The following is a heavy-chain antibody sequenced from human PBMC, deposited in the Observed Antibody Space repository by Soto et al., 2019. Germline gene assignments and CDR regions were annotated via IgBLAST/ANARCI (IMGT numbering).Heavy chain of an antibody. V-gene: IGHV4-31*02. J-gene: IGHJ4*02. Sequence: WTWIRQPPGKGPEWIGHIYYSGSTYYNPSLKSRVTISLDTAKNQFSLKLTSVTAADTAVYYCARGYDYDSGGYFFDYWGQGTLVTVSS. D-gene: IGHD3-22*01. CDR2: IYYSGST. CDR3: ARGYDYDSGGYFFDY.